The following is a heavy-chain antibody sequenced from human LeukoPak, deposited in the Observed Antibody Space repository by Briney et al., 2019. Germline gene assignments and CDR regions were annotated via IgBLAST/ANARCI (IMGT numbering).Heavy chain of an antibody. D-gene: IGHD3-10*01. CDR3: ARDVHYGSGSSDY. CDR2: IIPILDTR. J-gene: IGHJ4*02. V-gene: IGHV1-69*05. CDR1: GGSFSSEA. Sequence: SVKVSCKASGGSFSSEAISWVRQAPGQGLEWMGGIIPILDTRNYAQKFQGRLTITTDESTSTAYMELSSLRSEDTAVYYCARDVHYGSGSSDYWGQGTLVTVSS.